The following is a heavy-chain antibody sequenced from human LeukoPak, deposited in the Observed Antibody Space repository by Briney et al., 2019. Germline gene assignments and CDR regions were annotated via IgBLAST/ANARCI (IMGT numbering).Heavy chain of an antibody. Sequence: SETLSLTCTVSGGSVTSYYWSWTRQPPGKGLEWIGYIYYSGSTNYNPSLKSRVTISVDTSTNQFSLKLSSVTAADTAVYYCARDNWNYGSSMDVWGQGTTVTVS. CDR1: GGSVTSYY. CDR2: IYYSGST. J-gene: IGHJ6*02. D-gene: IGHD1-7*01. V-gene: IGHV4-59*02. CDR3: ARDNWNYGSSMDV.